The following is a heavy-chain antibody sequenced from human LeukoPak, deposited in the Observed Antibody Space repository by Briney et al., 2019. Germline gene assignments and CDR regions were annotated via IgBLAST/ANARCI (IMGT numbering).Heavy chain of an antibody. Sequence: SETLSLTCTVSGGSISSYYWSWIRQPPGKGLEWIGYIYYSGSTSYNPSLKSRVTISVDTSKNQFSLKLSSVTAADTAVYYCARGPYYDILTGYYYYYYYMDVWGKGTTVTISS. V-gene: IGHV4-59*01. CDR1: GGSISSYY. D-gene: IGHD3-9*01. CDR3: ARGPYYDILTGYYYYYYYMDV. J-gene: IGHJ6*03. CDR2: IYYSGST.